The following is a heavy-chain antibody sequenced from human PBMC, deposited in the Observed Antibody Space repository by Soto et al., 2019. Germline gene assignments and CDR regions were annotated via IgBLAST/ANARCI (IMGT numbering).Heavy chain of an antibody. Sequence: QVHLVQSGAEAKMPGASVKVSCMASGFIFTSYAFTWVRQAPGQGLEWMGWISAYNGKTNYARNFRGRVTMTTASSTDTVYMELGSLTSDDPAFYFCARDFTGWPPDVVDSWGQGTLVSVSA. J-gene: IGHJ4*02. CDR1: GFIFTSYA. CDR2: ISAYNGKT. V-gene: IGHV1-18*01. D-gene: IGHD2-21*01. CDR3: ARDFTGWPPDVVDS.